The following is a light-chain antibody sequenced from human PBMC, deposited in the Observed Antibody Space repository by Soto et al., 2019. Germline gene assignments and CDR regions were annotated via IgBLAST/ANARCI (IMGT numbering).Light chain of an antibody. Sequence: QYALTQPRSVSGSPGQSVTISCTGTSSDVGGYNYVSWYQQHPGKAPKLMIYDVSKRPSGVPDRFSGSKSGNTASLTISGLQAKDEADYYCCSYAGSYKRFGGGTKVTVL. V-gene: IGLV2-11*01. CDR1: SSDVGGYNY. CDR3: CSYAGSYKR. CDR2: DVS. J-gene: IGLJ2*01.